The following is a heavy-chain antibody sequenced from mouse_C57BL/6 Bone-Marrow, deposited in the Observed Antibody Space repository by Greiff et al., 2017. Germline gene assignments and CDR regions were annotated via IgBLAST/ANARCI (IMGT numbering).Heavy chain of an antibody. V-gene: IGHV14-2*01. CDR1: GFDIRDYY. CDR3: ARANYYGISYWFAY. D-gene: IGHD1-1*01. Sequence: VQLQQSGAELVKPGASVKLSCTASGFDIRDYYMHWVKQRTEQGLEWIGRIDPEDGDTKYAPKFQGKATITADTSSNTASLQLSSLTSEDTAVDFCARANYYGISYWFAYWGQGTLVTVSA. J-gene: IGHJ3*01. CDR2: IDPEDGDT.